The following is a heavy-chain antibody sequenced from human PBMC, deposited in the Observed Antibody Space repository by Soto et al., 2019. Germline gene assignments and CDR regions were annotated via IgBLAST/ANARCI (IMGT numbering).Heavy chain of an antibody. CDR1: GYTFSNYH. CDR2: LDPNSGGT. CDR3: ARSSGSYSDFDF. V-gene: IGHV1-2*02. J-gene: IGHJ4*02. Sequence: ASVKVSCKASGYTFSNYHIHWVRQAPGQGLEWLGWLDPNSGGTKYAQKFQGRVTVTREPSITTAFMELDSLTSDDTAVYYCARSSGSYSDFDFWGQGTLVTVSS. D-gene: IGHD1-26*01.